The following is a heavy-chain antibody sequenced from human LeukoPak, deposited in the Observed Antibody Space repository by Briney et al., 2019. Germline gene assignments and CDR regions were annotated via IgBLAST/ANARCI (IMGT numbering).Heavy chain of an antibody. CDR1: DGSISSGYY. CDR2: IYHSGST. Sequence: SETLSLTCTVSDGSISSGYYWGWIRQPPGKGLEWIGSIYHSGSTYYNPSLKSRVTISVDTSKNQFSLKLSSVTAADTAVYYCARDSSGRYSGSYYFDYWGQGTLVTVSS. J-gene: IGHJ4*02. V-gene: IGHV4-38-2*02. CDR3: ARDSSGRYSGSYYFDY. D-gene: IGHD1-26*01.